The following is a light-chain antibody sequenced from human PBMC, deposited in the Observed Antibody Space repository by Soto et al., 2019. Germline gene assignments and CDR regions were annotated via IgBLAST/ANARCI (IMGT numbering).Light chain of an antibody. CDR3: SSFATSSTQV. V-gene: IGLV2-14*01. CDR1: SSDVGGYNY. CDR2: EVG. J-gene: IGLJ2*01. Sequence: QSALTQPASVSGSPGQSITISCTGTSSDVGGYNYVSWYQQHPDKAPKLMIYEVGNRPSGVSDRFSASKSGNTASLTISGLQAEDEAEYYCSSFATSSTQVFGGGTKVTVL.